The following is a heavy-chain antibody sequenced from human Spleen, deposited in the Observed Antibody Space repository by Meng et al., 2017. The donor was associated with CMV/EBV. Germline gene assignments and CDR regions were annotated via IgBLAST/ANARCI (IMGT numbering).Heavy chain of an antibody. Sequence: ASVKVSCKASGYTFTDYFLHWVRQAPGQGLEWMGWINPKSGGTNYALKFQGRVSMTRDTYITTVYMELGRLRSDDMALYYCARDYGGDTIFGVGAYGMDVWGQGSTVTVSS. D-gene: IGHD3-3*01. J-gene: IGHJ6*02. CDR3: ARDYGGDTIFGVGAYGMDV. V-gene: IGHV1-2*02. CDR2: INPKSGGT. CDR1: GYTFTDYF.